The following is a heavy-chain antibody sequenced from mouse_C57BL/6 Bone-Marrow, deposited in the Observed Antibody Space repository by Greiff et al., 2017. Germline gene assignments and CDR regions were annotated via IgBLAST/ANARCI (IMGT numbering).Heavy chain of an antibody. CDR3: ARDPITTVVGPYAMDY. V-gene: IGHV7-1*01. CDR1: GFTFSDFY. CDR2: SRNKANDYTT. Sequence: EVQVVESGGGLVQSGRSLRLSCATSGFTFSDFYMEWVRQAPGKGLAWIAASRNKANDYTTEYSASVKGRFIVSRDTSQSILYLQMNALRAEDTAIYYCARDPITTVVGPYAMDYWGQGTSVTVSS. J-gene: IGHJ4*01. D-gene: IGHD1-1*01.